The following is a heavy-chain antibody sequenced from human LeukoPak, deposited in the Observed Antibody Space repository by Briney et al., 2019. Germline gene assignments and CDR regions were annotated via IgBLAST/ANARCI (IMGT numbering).Heavy chain of an antibody. D-gene: IGHD6-13*01. CDR1: GFTFSSYA. V-gene: IGHV4-38-2*01. CDR3: ARARPDTNSSSWYRKYYFDY. CDR2: IYHSGST. J-gene: IGHJ4*02. Sequence: GSLRLSSAASGFTFSSYAMSWVRQAPGKGLEWIGSIYHSGSTYYNPTRKSRVTISVDTSKNQFSLKLSSVTAADTAVYYCARARPDTNSSSWYRKYYFDYWGQGTLVTVSS.